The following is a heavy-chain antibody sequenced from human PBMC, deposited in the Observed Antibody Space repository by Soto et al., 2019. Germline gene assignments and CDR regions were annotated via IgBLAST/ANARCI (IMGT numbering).Heavy chain of an antibody. V-gene: IGHV4-59*08. D-gene: IGHD3-10*01. CDR2: IYYSGST. Sequence: PSETLSLTCTVSGGSISSYYWSWIRQPPGKGLEWIGYIYYSGSTNYNPSLKSRVTISVDTSKNQFSLKLSSVTAADTAVYYCARGSGWFTMVRDPFDCWGQGTLVTVSS. J-gene: IGHJ4*02. CDR1: GGSISSYY. CDR3: ARGSGWFTMVRDPFDC.